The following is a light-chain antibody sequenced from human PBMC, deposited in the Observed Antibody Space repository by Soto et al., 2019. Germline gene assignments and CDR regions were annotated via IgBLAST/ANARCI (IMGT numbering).Light chain of an antibody. V-gene: IGLV2-8*01. CDR2: EVT. CDR1: SSDVGYSNY. CDR3: SSYAGSDNLA. J-gene: IGLJ2*01. Sequence: QSALTQPASVSGSPGQSITISCTGTSSDVGYSNYVSWYQQLPGKAPKLMIYEVTKRPSGVPDRFSGSKSGNTASLTVSGLHTDDEADYYCSSYAGSDNLAFGGGTKLTVL.